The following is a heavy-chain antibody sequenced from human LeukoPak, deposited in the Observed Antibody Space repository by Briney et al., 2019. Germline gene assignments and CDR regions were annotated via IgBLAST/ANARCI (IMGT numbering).Heavy chain of an antibody. V-gene: IGHV4-38-2*01. Sequence: SETLSLTCAVSGYSISSGYYWGWIRQPPGKGLEWIGSIYYSGSTYYNPSLKSRVTISVDTSKNQFSLKLSSVTAADTAVYYCARRRRSAYDGEEYYFDFWGQGTLVTVSS. CDR3: ARRRRSAYDGEEYYFDF. D-gene: IGHD5-12*01. CDR2: IYYSGST. J-gene: IGHJ4*02. CDR1: GYSISSGYY.